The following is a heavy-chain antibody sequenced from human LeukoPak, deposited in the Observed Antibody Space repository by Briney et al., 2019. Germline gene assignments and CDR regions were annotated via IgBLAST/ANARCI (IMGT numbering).Heavy chain of an antibody. D-gene: IGHD3-10*01. CDR2: TYYRSQCFY. J-gene: IGHJ4*02. V-gene: IGHV6-1*01. CDR3: ARTGGSSLDH. Sequence: QTLSLTCAISGDSVSSNSAAWNWIRQSPSRGLEWVGRTYYRSQCFYDYAESVKSRMTINPDTSKNQFSLHLRSVTPEDTAVYYCARTGGSSLDHWGQGTLVTVSA. CDR1: GDSVSSNSAA.